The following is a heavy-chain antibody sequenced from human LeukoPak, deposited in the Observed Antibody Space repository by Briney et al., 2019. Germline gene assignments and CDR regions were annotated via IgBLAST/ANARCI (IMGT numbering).Heavy chain of an antibody. D-gene: IGHD4-23*01. CDR1: GGTFSSYA. CDR2: VIPIFGTA. Sequence: SVKVSCKASGGTFSSYAFSWVRQAPGPGLEWMGRVIPIFGTANYAKKFQDRVTITTDESTSRAYMELSTLRSEDTAVYYCARVNSRYFDYWGQGTLVTVSS. V-gene: IGHV1-69*05. CDR3: ARVNSRYFDY. J-gene: IGHJ4*02.